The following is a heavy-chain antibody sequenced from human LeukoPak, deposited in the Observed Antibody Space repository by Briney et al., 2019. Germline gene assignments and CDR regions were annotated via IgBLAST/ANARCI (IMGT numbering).Heavy chain of an antibody. CDR1: GGSISSYY. Sequence: SETLSLTCTVSGGSISSYYWNWIRQPPGKGLEWIGYIYYSGSTNYNPSLKSRVTISVDTSKNQFSLKLSSVTAADTAVYYCARANVVPSPYYYYYGMDVWGQGTTVTVSS. V-gene: IGHV4-59*01. D-gene: IGHD2-15*01. CDR2: IYYSGST. J-gene: IGHJ6*02. CDR3: ARANVVPSPYYYYYGMDV.